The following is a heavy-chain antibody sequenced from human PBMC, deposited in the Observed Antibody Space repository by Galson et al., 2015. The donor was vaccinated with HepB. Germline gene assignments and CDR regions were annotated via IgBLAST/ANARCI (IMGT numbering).Heavy chain of an antibody. V-gene: IGHV3-33*01. CDR2: IWYDGSNK. CDR1: GFTFSSYG. D-gene: IGHD3-9*01. J-gene: IGHJ3*02. CDR3: ARELGVDILTGYYIEDVINDAFDI. Sequence: SLRLSCAASGFTFSSYGMHWVRQAPGKGLEWVAVIWYDGSNKYYADSVKGRFTISRENSKNTLYLQMNSLRAEDTAVYYCARELGVDILTGYYIEDVINDAFDIWGQGTMVTVSS.